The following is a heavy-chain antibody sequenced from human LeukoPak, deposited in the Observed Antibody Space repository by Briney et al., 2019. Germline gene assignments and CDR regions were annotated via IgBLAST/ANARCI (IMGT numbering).Heavy chain of an antibody. CDR2: MNPNSGNT. V-gene: IGHV1-8*03. Sequence: ASVKVSCKASGYTFTSYDINWVRQATGQGLEWMGWMNPNSGNTGYAQNFQGRVTITRNTSISTAYMELSSLTSEDTALYYCARYCTFRTCSGTKFDSWGPGTLVTVSS. CDR3: ARYCTFRTCSGTKFDS. CDR1: GYTFTSYD. D-gene: IGHD1-1*01. J-gene: IGHJ4*02.